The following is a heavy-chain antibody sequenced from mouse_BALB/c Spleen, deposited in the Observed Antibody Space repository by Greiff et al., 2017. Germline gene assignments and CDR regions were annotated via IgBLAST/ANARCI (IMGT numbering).Heavy chain of an antibody. CDR3: ARDATASFAY. J-gene: IGHJ3*01. D-gene: IGHD1-2*01. V-gene: IGHV3-6*02. CDR1: GYSITSGYY. CDR2: ISYDGSN. Sequence: EVKLVESGPGLVKPSKSLSLTCSVTGYSITSGYYWNWIRQFPGNKLEWMGYISYDGSNNYNPSLKNRISITRDTSKNQFFLKLNSVTTEDTATYYCARDATASFAYRGQGTLVTVSA.